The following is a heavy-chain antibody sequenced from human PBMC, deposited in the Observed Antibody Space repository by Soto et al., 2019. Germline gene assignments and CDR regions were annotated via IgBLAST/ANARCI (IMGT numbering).Heavy chain of an antibody. CDR2: INKDGGRT. CDR3: AKDLHWYGMDV. Sequence: VQLLEAGGGLVQPGESLRLSCAASGFTFGSYFMNWVRQAPGKGPEWVSDINKDGGRTHYADSVRGRFTIARDNSRNTQYLQMNRLRAEDTALYYCAKDLHWYGMDVWGQGTTVTVSS. J-gene: IGHJ6*02. CDR1: GFTFGSYF. V-gene: IGHV3-23*01. D-gene: IGHD1-1*01.